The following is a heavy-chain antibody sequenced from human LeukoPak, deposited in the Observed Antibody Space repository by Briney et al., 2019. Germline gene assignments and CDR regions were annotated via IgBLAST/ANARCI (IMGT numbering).Heavy chain of an antibody. V-gene: IGHV4-34*01. D-gene: IGHD1-1*01. CDR2: INHSGST. Sequence: PSETLSLTCAVYGGSFSGYYWSWIRQPPGQGLEWIGEINHSGSTNYNPSLKSRVTISVDTSKNQFSLKLSSVTAADTAVYYCARGIGTPFDYWGQGTLVTVSS. CDR1: GGSFSGYY. CDR3: ARGIGTPFDY. J-gene: IGHJ4*02.